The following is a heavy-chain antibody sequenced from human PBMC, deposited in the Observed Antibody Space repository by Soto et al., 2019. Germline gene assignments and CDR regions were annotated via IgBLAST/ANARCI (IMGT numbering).Heavy chain of an antibody. CDR3: AKGPYSGYSFGGSGPIFDY. CDR2: ISPGGGLT. CDR1: GYTFSHYA. V-gene: IGHV3-23*01. Sequence: PGGSLRLSCAGSGYTFSHYAMTWVRQAPGKGLEFVSAISPGGGLTDYADSVKGRFTISRDNSKNTLYLQMNSLRAEDTAVYYCAKGPYSGYSFGGSGPIFDYWGQGTPVTVS. J-gene: IGHJ4*02. D-gene: IGHD5-12*01.